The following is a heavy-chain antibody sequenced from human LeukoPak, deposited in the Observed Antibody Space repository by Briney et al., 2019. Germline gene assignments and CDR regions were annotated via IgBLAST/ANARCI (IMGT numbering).Heavy chain of an antibody. CDR2: IYYSGST. CDR3: AREVYYDFWSAPFDY. Sequence: RASETLSLTCTVSGVSVSSGSYYWSWIRQPPGKGLEWIGYIYYSGSTNYNPSLKSRVTISVDTSKNQFSLKLSSVTAADTAVYYCAREVYYDFWSAPFDYWGQGTLVTVSS. J-gene: IGHJ4*02. CDR1: GVSVSSGSYY. V-gene: IGHV4-61*01. D-gene: IGHD3-3*01.